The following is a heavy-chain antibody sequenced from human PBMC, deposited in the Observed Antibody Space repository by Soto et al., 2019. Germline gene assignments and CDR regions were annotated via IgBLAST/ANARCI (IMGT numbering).Heavy chain of an antibody. V-gene: IGHV5-10-1*01. D-gene: IGHD1-26*01. Sequence: GASVKVSCKASGYSFTSYWISWVRQMPGKGLEWMGRIDPSDSYTNYSPSFQGHVTISADKSISTAYLQWSSLKASDTAMYYCALVGGSYMPFDYWGQGTLVTVSS. J-gene: IGHJ4*02. CDR3: ALVGGSYMPFDY. CDR1: GYSFTSYW. CDR2: IDPSDSYT.